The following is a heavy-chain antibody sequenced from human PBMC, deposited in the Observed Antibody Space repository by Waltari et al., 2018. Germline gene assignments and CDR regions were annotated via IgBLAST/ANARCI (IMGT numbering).Heavy chain of an antibody. CDR3: ARVGKLGYCSSTSCYTGAFDI. CDR2: IYYSGST. CDR1: GGYISSYY. D-gene: IGHD2-2*02. Sequence: QVQLQESGPGLVKPSETLSLTCTVSGGYISSYYWSWVRRPHGKGLECIGYIYYSGSTNYNPSLKSRVTISVDTSKNQFSLKLSSVTAADTAVYYCARVGKLGYCSSTSCYTGAFDIWGQGTMVTVSS. J-gene: IGHJ3*02. V-gene: IGHV4-59*01.